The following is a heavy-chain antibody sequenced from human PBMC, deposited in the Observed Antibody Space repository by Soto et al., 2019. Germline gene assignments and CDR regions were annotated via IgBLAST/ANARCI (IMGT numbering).Heavy chain of an antibody. Sequence: EVQLLESGGSLVQPGGSLRLSCTASGFTFSSYGMSWVRQAPGKGLEWVSAISGSGGSTYYADSVKGRFTFSRDNSKNTLYLQMNSLRAEDTAVYYCAKGSGSSWYSTWGQGTLFTVSS. V-gene: IGHV3-23*01. J-gene: IGHJ4*02. CDR3: AKGSGSSWYST. D-gene: IGHD6-13*01. CDR2: ISGSGGST. CDR1: GFTFSSYG.